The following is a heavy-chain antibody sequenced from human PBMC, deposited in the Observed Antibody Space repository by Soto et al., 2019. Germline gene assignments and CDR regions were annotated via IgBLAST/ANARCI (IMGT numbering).Heavy chain of an antibody. V-gene: IGHV3-23*01. CDR1: GFTFSSYA. J-gene: IGHJ5*02. CDR3: AKRYYGSGSSFPPNWFDP. D-gene: IGHD3-10*01. CDR2: ISGSGGST. Sequence: GGSLRLSCAASGFTFSSYAMSWVRQAPGKGLEWVSAISGSGGSTYYADSVKGRFTISRDNSKNTLYLQMNSLRAEDTAVYYCAKRYYGSGSSFPPNWFDPWGQGTLVTVSS.